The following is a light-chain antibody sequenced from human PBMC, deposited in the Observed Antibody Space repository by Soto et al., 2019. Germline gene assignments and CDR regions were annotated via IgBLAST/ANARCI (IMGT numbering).Light chain of an antibody. CDR3: QQYDRSPL. V-gene: IGKV3-20*01. Sequence: EIGLTQSPATLSLSPGERATLSCRASQSVSNSHLAWYQQKRGQSPRLLIYAASSRATGISDRFSGSGSGTDFTLTISRLEPEDFAVDYCQQYDRSPLFGGGTKVE. J-gene: IGKJ4*01. CDR1: QSVSNSH. CDR2: AAS.